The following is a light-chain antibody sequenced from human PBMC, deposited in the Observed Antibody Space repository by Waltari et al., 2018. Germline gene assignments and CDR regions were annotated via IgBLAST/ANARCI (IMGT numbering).Light chain of an antibody. CDR2: TTS. CDR1: QAISDW. CDR3: QQANTVPIT. V-gene: IGKV1-12*01. Sequence: DIQMTQSPSFVCASVGDRVTITSRSSQAISDWLVWYQHKPGNAPRRLIYTTSTLQGGVPSRFSGSRSGTDFNLSISNLQPEDSATYYCQQANTVPITCGQGTRLDVK. J-gene: IGKJ5*01.